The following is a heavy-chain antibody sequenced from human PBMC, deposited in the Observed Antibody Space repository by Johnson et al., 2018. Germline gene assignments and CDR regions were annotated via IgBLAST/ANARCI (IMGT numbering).Heavy chain of an antibody. Sequence: QVQLQESGPGLVKPSETLSLTCTVSGGSISNSNYYWGWIRQPPGKGLEWIGSIYYSGNTYYKSSLKSRVTLSVDMSKNQFSLTLTSVTAADTALYYCAKNIPARIYCGGDCSHDAFDSWGQGTMVTVSS. CDR3: AKNIPARIYCGGDCSHDAFDS. CDR1: GGSISNSNYY. CDR2: IYYSGNT. V-gene: IGHV4-39*01. J-gene: IGHJ3*02. D-gene: IGHD2-21*02.